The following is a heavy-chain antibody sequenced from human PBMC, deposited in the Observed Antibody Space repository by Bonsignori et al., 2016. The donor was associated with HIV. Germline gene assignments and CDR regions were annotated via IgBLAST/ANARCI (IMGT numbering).Heavy chain of an antibody. D-gene: IGHD3-10*01. Sequence: WIRQPPGKGLEWVSAISGSGGSTYYADSVKGRFTISRDNSKNTLYLQMNSLRAEDTAVYYCAKEPAMVRGHAFDIWGQGTMVTVSS. V-gene: IGHV3-23*01. CDR3: AKEPAMVRGHAFDI. J-gene: IGHJ3*02. CDR2: ISGSGGST.